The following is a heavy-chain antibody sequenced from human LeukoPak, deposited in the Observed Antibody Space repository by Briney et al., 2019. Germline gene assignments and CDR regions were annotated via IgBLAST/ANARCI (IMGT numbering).Heavy chain of an antibody. V-gene: IGHV4-39*07. J-gene: IGHJ3*02. CDR3: AREEYYYDSSGYSDYDAFDI. D-gene: IGHD3-22*01. CDR1: GGSISSSSYY. Sequence: SETLSLTCTVSGGSISSSSYYWGWIRQPPGKRLEWIGSIYYSGSTYYNPSLKSRVTISVDTSKNQFSLKLSSVTAADTAVYYCAREEYYYDSSGYSDYDAFDIWGQGTMVTVSS. CDR2: IYYSGST.